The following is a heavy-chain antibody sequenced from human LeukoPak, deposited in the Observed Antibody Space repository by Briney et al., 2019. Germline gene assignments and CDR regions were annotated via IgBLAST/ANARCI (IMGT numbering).Heavy chain of an antibody. CDR2: ISSSSSYI. V-gene: IGHV3-21*01. CDR3: ATPPGIRCY. CDR1: GFTVSRNY. D-gene: IGHD4-17*01. J-gene: IGHJ4*02. Sequence: GGSLRLSCATSGFTVSRNYMTWVRQAPGKGLEWVSSISSSSSYIYYADSVKGRFTISRDNAKNSVSLQMNSLRAEDTAVYYCATPPGIRCYWGQGTLVTVSS.